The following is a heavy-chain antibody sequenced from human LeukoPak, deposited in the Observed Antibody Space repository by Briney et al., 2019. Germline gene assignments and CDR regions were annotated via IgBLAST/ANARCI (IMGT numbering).Heavy chain of an antibody. CDR3: ARDIRRGTAAAPGY. V-gene: IGHV1-18*01. J-gene: IGHJ4*02. D-gene: IGHD6-13*01. CDR2: ISAYNGNT. Sequence: GASVKVSCKASGYTFTSYGISWVRQAPEQGLEWMGWISAYNGNTNYAQKLQGRVTMTTDTSTSTAYMELRSLRSDDTAVYYCARDIRRGTAAAPGYWGQGTLVTVSS. CDR1: GYTFTSYG.